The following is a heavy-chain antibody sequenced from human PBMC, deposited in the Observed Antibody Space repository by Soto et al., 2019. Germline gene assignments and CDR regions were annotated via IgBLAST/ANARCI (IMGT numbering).Heavy chain of an antibody. V-gene: IGHV3-33*01. J-gene: IGHJ6*02. CDR1: GFTFSSYG. D-gene: IGHD6-13*01. CDR3: ASGGISSGIAAAGFYYYGMDV. Sequence: QVPLVESGGGVVQPGRSLRLSCAASGFTFSSYGMHWVRQAPGKGLEWVAVIWYDGSNKYYADSVKGRLTISRDNSKYTLYLHMNSLRAEDTAVYYCASGGISSGIAAAGFYYYGMDVWGQGTTVTVSS. CDR2: IWYDGSNK.